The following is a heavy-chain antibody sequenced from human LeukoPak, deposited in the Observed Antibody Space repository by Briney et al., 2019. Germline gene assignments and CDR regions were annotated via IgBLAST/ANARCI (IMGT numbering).Heavy chain of an antibody. V-gene: IGHV3-30*04. CDR3: ATDPTLGAPDYFDY. Sequence: GGSLRLSCAASGFTFSNSIIHWVRQAPGKGLEWVAVTTTDGNLKIYTDSVKGRFTISRDNSKNTLYLQMNSLRVDDTAVYYCATDPTLGAPDYFDYWGQGTLVTVSS. CDR1: GFTFSNSI. CDR2: TTTDGNLK. D-gene: IGHD1-26*01. J-gene: IGHJ4*02.